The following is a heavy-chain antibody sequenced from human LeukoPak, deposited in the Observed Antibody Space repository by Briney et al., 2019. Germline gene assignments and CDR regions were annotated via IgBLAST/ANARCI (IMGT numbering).Heavy chain of an antibody. CDR1: GGSISSGSYY. CDR3: ARALISRNDRRRWFDP. J-gene: IGHJ5*02. CDR2: IYYSGST. V-gene: IGHV4-61*10. Sequence: SQTLSLTCTVSGGSISSGSYYWSWIRQPAGKGLEWIGYIYYSGSTNYNPSLKSRVTISVDTSKNQFSLKLSSVTAADTAVYYCARALISRNDRRRWFDPWGQGTLVTVSS. D-gene: IGHD1-1*01.